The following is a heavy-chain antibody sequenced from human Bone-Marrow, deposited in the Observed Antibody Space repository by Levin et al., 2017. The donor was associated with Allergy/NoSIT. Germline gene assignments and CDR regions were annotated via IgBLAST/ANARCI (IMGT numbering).Heavy chain of an antibody. D-gene: IGHD6-19*01. Sequence: PGGSLRLSCAASGFTFSNYVMTWVRQAPGKGLEWVSAISGSGSRTYYADSVKGRFTISRDNSKNTLYLQMNSLRAEDTAVYYCAKLSSGYSSGMDVWGKGTTVTVSS. V-gene: IGHV3-23*01. CDR3: AKLSSGYSSGMDV. J-gene: IGHJ6*04. CDR1: GFTFSNYV. CDR2: ISGSGSRT.